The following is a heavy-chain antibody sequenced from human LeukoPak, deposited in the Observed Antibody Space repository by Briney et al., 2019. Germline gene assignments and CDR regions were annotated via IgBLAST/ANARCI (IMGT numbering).Heavy chain of an antibody. CDR1: GGSFSGYY. D-gene: IGHD2-2*01. CDR3: ARQGVEDQLLFGWFDP. J-gene: IGHJ5*02. V-gene: IGHV4-59*01. Sequence: SETLSLTCAVYGGSFSGYYWSWIRQPPGKGLEWIGYIYYSGSTNYNPSLKSRVTISVDTSKNQFSLKLSSVTAADTAVYYCARQGVEDQLLFGWFDPWGQGTLVTVSS. CDR2: IYYSGST.